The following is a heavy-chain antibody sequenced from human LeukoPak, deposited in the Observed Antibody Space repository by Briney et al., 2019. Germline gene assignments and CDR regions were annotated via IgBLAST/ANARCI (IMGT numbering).Heavy chain of an antibody. CDR2: MNPNSRNT. V-gene: IGHV1-8*01. D-gene: IGHD6-19*01. CDR3: TRGSSGRRDN. J-gene: IGHJ4*02. CDR1: VYTFTSCD. Sequence: ASVTVSFKSSVYTFTSCDINWVRQAPGQGGEWMGWMNPNSRNTGYGPSFQGRITMTRDISIGTAYMELSNLTSEDTAIYYCTRGSSGRRDNWGQGTLVTVSA.